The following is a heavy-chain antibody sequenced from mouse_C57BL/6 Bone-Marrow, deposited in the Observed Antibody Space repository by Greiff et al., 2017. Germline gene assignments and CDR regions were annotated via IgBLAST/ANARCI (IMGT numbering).Heavy chain of an antibody. D-gene: IGHD2-12*01. CDR2: VYPYNSGT. CDR1: GFTFTDYY. CDR3: ARRKTYSHYARDY. J-gene: IGHJ4*01. V-gene: IGHV1-36*01. Sequence: VQLQQSGPVLVKPGPSVKISCKASGFTFTDYYMHWVQQSHGQSLEWIGLVYPYNSGTSYNQKFTGQATLTVDTSSSTAYMELNSLTSEDSAVYYCARRKTYSHYARDYWGQGTSVTVSS.